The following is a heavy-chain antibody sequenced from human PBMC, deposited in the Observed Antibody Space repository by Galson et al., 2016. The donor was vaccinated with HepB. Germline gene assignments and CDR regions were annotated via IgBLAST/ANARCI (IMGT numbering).Heavy chain of an antibody. CDR1: GFSLTTSGVG. V-gene: IGHV2-5*01. J-gene: IGHJ5*02. CDR3: AHRIGHWNGRFDP. Sequence: PALVKPTQTLTLTCSFSGFSLTTSGVGVGXXXQRXXRAXEWLAXXXWNXXNRXNPSLRSRLTVAKDTSKNLVILAMSNVDPEDTATYYCAHRIGHWNGRFDPWGQGVPVSVSS. CDR2: XXWNXXN. D-gene: IGHD1-1*01.